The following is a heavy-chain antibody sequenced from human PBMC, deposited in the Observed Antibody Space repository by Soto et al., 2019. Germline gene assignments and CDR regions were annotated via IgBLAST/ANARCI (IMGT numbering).Heavy chain of an antibody. Sequence: SVEVSCKASGGTFSSYSISWVLQAPGEGLEWMGGIIPIFGTANYAQKFQGRVTITADESTSTAYMELSSLRSEDTAVYYCARVRGYSGYDYYYYGMDVWGQGTTVTVSS. V-gene: IGHV1-69*13. J-gene: IGHJ6*02. CDR2: IIPIFGTA. CDR3: ARVRGYSGYDYYYYGMDV. D-gene: IGHD5-12*01. CDR1: GGTFSSYS.